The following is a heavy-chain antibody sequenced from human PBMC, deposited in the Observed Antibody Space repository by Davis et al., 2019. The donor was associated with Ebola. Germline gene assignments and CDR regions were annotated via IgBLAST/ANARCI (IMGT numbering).Heavy chain of an antibody. D-gene: IGHD6-19*01. J-gene: IGHJ5*02. CDR3: AKDSGWQMSP. CDR1: GFTFSTYS. V-gene: IGHV3-48*04. CDR2: ISRDSGIT. Sequence: GESLKISCSASGFTFSTYSMNWVRQAPGKGLEWLSYISRDSGITYYADSVRGRFTISRDNAKNSLYLQMNSLTVEDTAIYYCAKDSGWQMSPWGQGTLVIVSS.